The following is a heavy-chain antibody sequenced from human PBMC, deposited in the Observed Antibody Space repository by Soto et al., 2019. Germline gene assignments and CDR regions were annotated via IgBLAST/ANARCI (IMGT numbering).Heavy chain of an antibody. J-gene: IGHJ6*03. D-gene: IGHD3-10*01. CDR1: GYTFTSYG. CDR3: ARVSITMVRGVTTYYYYYMDV. V-gene: IGHV1-18*01. CDR2: ISAYNGNT. Sequence: ASVKVSCKASGYTFTSYGISWVRQAPGQGLEWMGWISAYNGNTNYAQKLQGRVTMTTDTSTSTAYMELRSLRSDDTAVYYCARVSITMVRGVTTYYYYYMDVWGKGTTVTVSS.